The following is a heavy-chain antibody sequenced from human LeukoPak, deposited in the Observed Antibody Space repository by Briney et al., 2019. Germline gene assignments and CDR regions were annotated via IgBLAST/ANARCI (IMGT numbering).Heavy chain of an antibody. CDR2: IRYDGSNK. CDR3: AKDRGVGATIYFDY. Sequence: SGGSPRLSCAASRFDFIAYGMHWVRQAPGKGLEWVAFIRYDGSNKYYADSVKGRFTISRDNSKNTLYLQMNSLRAEDTAVYYCAKDRGVGATIYFDYWGQGTLVTVSS. V-gene: IGHV3-30*02. D-gene: IGHD1-26*01. J-gene: IGHJ4*02. CDR1: RFDFIAYG.